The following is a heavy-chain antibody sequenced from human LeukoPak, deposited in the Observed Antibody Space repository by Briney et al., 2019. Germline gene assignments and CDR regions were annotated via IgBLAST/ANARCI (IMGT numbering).Heavy chain of an antibody. V-gene: IGHV1-2*02. J-gene: IGHJ6*03. CDR3: ARDLLTIFGGTYYYMDV. CDR2: INPNSGGT. D-gene: IGHD3-3*01. Sequence: ASVKVSCKASGYTFTGYYMHWVRQAPGQGLEWMGWINPNSGGTNYAQKFQGRVTMTRDTSISTAYMELSRLRSDDTAVYYCARDLLTIFGGTYYYMDVWGKGTTVTVSS. CDR1: GYTFTGYY.